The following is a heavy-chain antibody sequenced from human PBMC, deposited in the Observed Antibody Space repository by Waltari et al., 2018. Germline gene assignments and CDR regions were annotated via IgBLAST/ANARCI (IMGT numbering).Heavy chain of an antibody. CDR3: ARGAVDYGDANDAFDI. J-gene: IGHJ3*02. D-gene: IGHD4-17*01. CDR2: IYTSGST. Sequence: QVQLQESGPGLVKPSQTLSLTCTVSGGSISGGSYSWRWIRQHAGKGLEWIVYIYTSGSTNYNTSHKSGGNTSVDTSKNQSFPKLSYVPAADTAVYYCARGAVDYGDANDAFDIWGQGTMVTVSS. V-gene: IGHV4-61*09. CDR1: GGSISGGSYS.